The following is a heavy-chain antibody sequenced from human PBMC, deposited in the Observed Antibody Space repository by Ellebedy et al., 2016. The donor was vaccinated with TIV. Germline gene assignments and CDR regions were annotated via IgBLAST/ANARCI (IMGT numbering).Heavy chain of an antibody. CDR3: ARGLLYYDFWSGSYKGAGDYYYGMDV. V-gene: IGHV4-59*01. D-gene: IGHD3-3*01. J-gene: IGHJ6*02. Sequence: MPSETLSFTCTVSGGSISSYYWSWIRQPPGKGLEWIGYIYYSGSTNYNPSLKSRVTISVDTSKNQFSLKLTSVTAADTAVYYCARGLLYYDFWSGSYKGAGDYYYGMDVWGQGTTVTVSS. CDR1: GGSISSYY. CDR2: IYYSGST.